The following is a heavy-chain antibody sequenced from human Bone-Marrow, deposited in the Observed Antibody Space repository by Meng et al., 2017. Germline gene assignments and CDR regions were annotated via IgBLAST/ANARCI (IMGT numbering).Heavy chain of an antibody. J-gene: IGHJ4*02. V-gene: IGHV7-4-1*02. CDR3: ARDGFGWDY. Sequence: ASVKVSCKASGYNFNTYAMNWVRQAPGQGLEWMGWINTNTGNPTYAQGFTGRFVFSLDTSVSTAYLQINSLKAEDTAVYYCARDGFGWDYWGQGTLVTVSS. CDR1: GYNFNTYA. CDR2: INTNTGNP. D-gene: IGHD3-10*01.